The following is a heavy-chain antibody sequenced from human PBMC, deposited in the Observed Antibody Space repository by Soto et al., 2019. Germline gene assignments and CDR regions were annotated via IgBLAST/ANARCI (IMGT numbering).Heavy chain of an antibody. V-gene: IGHV1-69*13. Sequence: ASVKVSCKASGGTFSTHAIIWVRQAPGHGLEWMGGIIPISGTTYYTQKFQGRVTITADEPTSTAFMELSSLKSEDTAVFYCARGAVLLGAAPPADWFDPWGQGTLVTVSS. D-gene: IGHD1-26*01. CDR3: ARGAVLLGAAPPADWFDP. J-gene: IGHJ5*02. CDR2: IIPISGTT. CDR1: GGTFSTHA.